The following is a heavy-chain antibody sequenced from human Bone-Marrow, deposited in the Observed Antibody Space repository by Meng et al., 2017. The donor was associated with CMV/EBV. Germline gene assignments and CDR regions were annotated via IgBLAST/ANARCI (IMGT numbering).Heavy chain of an antibody. CDR1: GFTFSSYS. J-gene: IGHJ1*01. CDR2: ISSSSSYI. D-gene: IGHD6-13*01. V-gene: IGHV3-21*01. Sequence: GGSLRLSCAASGFTFSSYSMNWVRQAPGKGLEWVSSISSSSSYIYYADSVKGRFTISRDNAKNSLYLQMNSLRAEDTAVYYCASGGTSSSWIISENFQHWGQGTLVTVSS. CDR3: ASGGTSSSWIISENFQH.